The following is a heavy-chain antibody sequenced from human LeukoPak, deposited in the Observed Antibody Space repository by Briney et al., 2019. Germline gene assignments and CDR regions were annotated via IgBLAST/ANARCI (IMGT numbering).Heavy chain of an antibody. CDR1: GGSISSSSHS. CDR3: AQSLGSSNWVGNWFDP. Sequence: SETLSLTCTVSGGSISSSSHSWGWIRQPPGKGLEWTGSIYYTGRTYYNPSLKSRVTISVDTSKNQFSLKLSSVTAADTAVYYCAQSLGSSNWVGNWFDPWGQGTLVTVSS. CDR2: IYYTGRT. J-gene: IGHJ5*02. D-gene: IGHD6-13*01. V-gene: IGHV4-39*01.